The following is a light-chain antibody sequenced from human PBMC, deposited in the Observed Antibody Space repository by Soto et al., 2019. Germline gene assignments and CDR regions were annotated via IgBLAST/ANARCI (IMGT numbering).Light chain of an antibody. CDR3: QQYYTYPLT. J-gene: IGKJ4*01. Sequence: DIQMTQSPSTLSASVGDRVTITCRASQSIRDWLAWYQQKPGKAPKILIYKASSLESEVPSRFSGSGFGTEFTLTISNLQPDDFATYYCQQYYTYPLTFGGGTKVEIK. V-gene: IGKV1-5*03. CDR1: QSIRDW. CDR2: KAS.